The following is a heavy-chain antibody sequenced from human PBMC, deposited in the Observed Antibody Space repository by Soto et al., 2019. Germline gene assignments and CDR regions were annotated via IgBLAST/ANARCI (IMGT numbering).Heavy chain of an antibody. CDR1: GYPFTSYY. CDR3: ASCGSDGSDCDN. CDR2: INPTDGTT. J-gene: IGHJ4*02. Sequence: QVQLVQSEAELRKPGTSVKVSCKTSGYPFTSYYMNWVRQAPGQGLEWMGVINPTDGTTTFAQKFHGRLTMTRDTSTSTVYMGLSSLRFDDTAVYYWASCGSDGSDCDNWGQGTLVAVSS. D-gene: IGHD1-26*01. V-gene: IGHV1-46*01.